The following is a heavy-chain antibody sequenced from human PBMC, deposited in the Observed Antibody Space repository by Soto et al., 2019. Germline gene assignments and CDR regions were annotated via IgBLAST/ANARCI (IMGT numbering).Heavy chain of an antibody. CDR3: AKDMSESSSQFDY. D-gene: IGHD6-6*01. Sequence: TLSLTCAVSGGSISTGGYSWSWIRQPPGKGLEWIGYIYLSASTYYNPALKSRVAISVDRSTNQFSLTLTSVTAADTAVYYCAKDMSESSSQFDYWGQGTLVTVSS. J-gene: IGHJ4*02. V-gene: IGHV4-30-2*01. CDR2: IYLSAST. CDR1: GGSISTGGYS.